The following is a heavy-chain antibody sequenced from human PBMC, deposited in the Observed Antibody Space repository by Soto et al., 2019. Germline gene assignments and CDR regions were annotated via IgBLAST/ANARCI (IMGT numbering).Heavy chain of an antibody. Sequence: EVQLAESGGDLVQPGGSLRLSCIGSGFTFSYYEMNWVRQAPGKGLERVAFISHTDRLTHYPDSVRGRFTIYRDNAKNSLYLHMTSLRVEDTAVYYCARDTGRASADLWGQRTLVSVS. J-gene: IGHJ5*02. D-gene: IGHD6-13*01. CDR2: ISHTDRLT. CDR3: ARDTGRASADL. V-gene: IGHV3-48*03. CDR1: GFTFSYYE.